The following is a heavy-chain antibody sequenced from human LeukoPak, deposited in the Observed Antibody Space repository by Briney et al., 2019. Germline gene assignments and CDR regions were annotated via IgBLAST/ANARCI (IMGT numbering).Heavy chain of an antibody. CDR3: AKGRRITIFGVVVDY. CDR2: ISGSGGST. D-gene: IGHD3-3*01. Sequence: SXAXSGFTFSSYAMSWVRQAPGKGLEGVSXISGSGGSTYYADSVKGRFTISRDNSKNTLYLQMNSLRAEDTAVYYCAKGRRITIFGVVVDYWGQGTLVTVSS. V-gene: IGHV3-23*01. J-gene: IGHJ4*02. CDR1: GFTFSSYA.